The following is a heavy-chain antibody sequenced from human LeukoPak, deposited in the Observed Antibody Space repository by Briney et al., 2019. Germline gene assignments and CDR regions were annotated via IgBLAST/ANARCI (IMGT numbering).Heavy chain of an antibody. CDR1: GGTFSSYA. J-gene: IGHJ6*03. Sequence: SVKVSCKASGGTFSSYAISWVRQAPGQGLEWMGGIIPIFGTANYAQKFQGRVTITADESTSTAYMELSSLRSEDTAVYYCARGDSEYSSGWYYYYYMDVWGKGTTVTVSS. CDR2: IIPIFGTA. V-gene: IGHV1-69*13. D-gene: IGHD6-19*01. CDR3: ARGDSEYSSGWYYYYYMDV.